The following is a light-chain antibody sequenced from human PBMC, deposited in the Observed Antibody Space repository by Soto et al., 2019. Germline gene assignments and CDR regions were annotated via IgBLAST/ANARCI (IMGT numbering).Light chain of an antibody. V-gene: IGLV1-40*01. CDR2: GNT. CDR1: SSNIGAGSD. J-gene: IGLJ1*01. Sequence: QSVLTQPPSISGAPGQRVTISCTGSSSNIGAGSDVHWYHQLPGTAPKLLIYGNTNRPSGVPDRFSGSKSGTSASLAIAGLQTEDEGDYYCQTYDSSLGGLYVFGTRTKVTVL. CDR3: QTYDSSLGGLYV.